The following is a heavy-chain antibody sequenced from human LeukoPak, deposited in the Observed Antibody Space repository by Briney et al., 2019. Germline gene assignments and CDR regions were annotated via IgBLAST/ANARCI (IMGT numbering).Heavy chain of an antibody. CDR1: GYTFTGYY. CDR3: ARGMGYDILTGKYYYYYYGMDV. Sequence: GASVKVSCKASGYTFTGYYMHWVRQAPGQGLEWMGWINPNSGGTNYAQKFQGWVTMTRDTSISTAYMELSRLRSDDTAVYYCARGMGYDILTGKYYYYYYGMDVWGQGTTVTVSS. V-gene: IGHV1-2*04. CDR2: INPNSGGT. J-gene: IGHJ6*02. D-gene: IGHD3-9*01.